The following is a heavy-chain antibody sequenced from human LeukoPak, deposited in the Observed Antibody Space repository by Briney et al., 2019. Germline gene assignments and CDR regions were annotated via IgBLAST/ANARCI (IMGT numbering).Heavy chain of an antibody. D-gene: IGHD3-10*01. CDR3: AREMGGSSDY. CDR2: IYYSGST. V-gene: IGHV4-39*07. Sequence: SETLSLTCTVSGGSISSSSYYWGWIRQPPGKGLEWIGSIYYSGSTYYNPSPKSRVTISVDTSKNQFSLKLSSVTAADTAVYYCAREMGGSSDYWGQGTLVTVSS. CDR1: GGSISSSSYY. J-gene: IGHJ4*02.